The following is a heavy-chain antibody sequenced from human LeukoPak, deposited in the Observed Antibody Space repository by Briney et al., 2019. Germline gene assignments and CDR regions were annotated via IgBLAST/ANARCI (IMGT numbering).Heavy chain of an antibody. CDR2: ISWDGGTT. V-gene: IGHV3-43D*03. J-gene: IGHJ4*02. Sequence: PGGSLRLSCAASGFTFDDYAMHWVRQAPGKGLEWVSLISWDGGTTFYADSVKGRFTMSRDNSKNSLYLQMNSLRAEDTALYYCAKDKGGYTYGSYYFDYWGQGTLVTVSS. CDR1: GFTFDDYA. D-gene: IGHD5-18*01. CDR3: AKDKGGYTYGSYYFDY.